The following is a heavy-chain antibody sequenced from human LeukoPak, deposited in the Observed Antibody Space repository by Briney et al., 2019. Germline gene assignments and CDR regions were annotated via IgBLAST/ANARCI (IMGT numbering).Heavy chain of an antibody. J-gene: IGHJ6*03. CDR1: GGSISSYY. CDR2: IYYSGST. D-gene: IGHD2/OR15-2a*01. CDR3: ARSRGNSYYYYMDV. V-gene: IGHV4-59*12. Sequence: SETLSLTCTVSGGSISSYYWSWIRQPPGKGLEWIGYIYYSGSTNYNPSLKSRVTMSVDTSKNQFSLKLSSVTAADTAVYYCARSRGNSYYYYMDVWGKGTTVTVSS.